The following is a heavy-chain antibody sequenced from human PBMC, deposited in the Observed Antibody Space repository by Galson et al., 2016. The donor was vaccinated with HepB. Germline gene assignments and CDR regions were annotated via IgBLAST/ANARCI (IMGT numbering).Heavy chain of an antibody. J-gene: IGHJ4*02. CDR1: GFTFSNYG. CDR3: ARDDEMGHSNNGPPHY. Sequence: SLRLSCAASGFTFSNYGIHWVRQAPGKGLEWVAAIWYDGSNEDYADSVKGRFTISRDNSNDTLYLQMNTLRVEDTAVYYCARDDEMGHSNNGPPHYWGQGTLVTVSS. V-gene: IGHV3-33*08. D-gene: IGHD4-11*01. CDR2: IWYDGSNE.